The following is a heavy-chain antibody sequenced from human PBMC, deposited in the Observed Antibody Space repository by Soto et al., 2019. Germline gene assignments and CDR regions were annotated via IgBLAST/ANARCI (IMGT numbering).Heavy chain of an antibody. CDR2: IYHSGST. J-gene: IGHJ4*02. CDR3: ARGGGDSGYDRYALDY. CDR1: GGSISSGGYS. Sequence: QLQLQESGSGLVKPSQTLSLTCAVSGGSISSGGYSWSWIRQPPGKGLEWIGYIYHSGSTYYNPSLKSRVAISXXRXKXXFSLKLSSVTAADTAVYYCARGGGDSGYDRYALDYWGQGTLVTVSS. D-gene: IGHD5-12*01. V-gene: IGHV4-30-2*01.